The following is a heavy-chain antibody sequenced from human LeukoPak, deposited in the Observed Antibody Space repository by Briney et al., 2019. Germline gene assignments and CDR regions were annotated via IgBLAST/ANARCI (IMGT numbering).Heavy chain of an antibody. Sequence: GGSLRLSRAASGFTFSGYSMNWVRQAPGKGLEWLSYISSGSRTIYYADSVKGRFTVPRDNAKNSLYLQMNSLRAEDTAVYYCARESISGHRDFDYWGQGALVTVSS. V-gene: IGHV3-48*01. CDR2: ISSGSRTI. CDR1: GFTFSGYS. D-gene: IGHD1-26*01. CDR3: ARESISGHRDFDY. J-gene: IGHJ4*02.